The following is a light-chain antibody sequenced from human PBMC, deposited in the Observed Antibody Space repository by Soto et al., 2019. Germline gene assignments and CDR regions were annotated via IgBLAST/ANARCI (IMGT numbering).Light chain of an antibody. CDR3: SSYTSSSTLV. Sequence: QPVLTQPASVSGSPGQSITISCTGTSSDVGGYDFVSWYQQHPGKAHKLMIYDVTNRPSGVSNRFSGSKSGNTASLTISGLQAEDEADYYCSSYTSSSTLVLGGGTQLTVL. J-gene: IGLJ2*01. V-gene: IGLV2-14*03. CDR1: SSDVGGYDF. CDR2: DVT.